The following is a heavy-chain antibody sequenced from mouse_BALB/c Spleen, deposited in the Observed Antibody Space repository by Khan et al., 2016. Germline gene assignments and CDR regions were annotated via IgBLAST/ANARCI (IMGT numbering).Heavy chain of an antibody. CDR1: GYSFSTYW. V-gene: IGHV1-9*01. CDR3: SRGLGRGYCDY. Sequence: QVQLKQSGAVLMKPGASVKISCKATGYSFSTYWLEWVKHRPAHGLDWIGDILLGRGSINYNEKFKGKATFTADTSSYPANLQLSSLTSEDSAVDYCSRGLGRGYCDYGGQGTTLTVS. J-gene: IGHJ2*01. D-gene: IGHD2-14*01. CDR2: ILLGRGSI.